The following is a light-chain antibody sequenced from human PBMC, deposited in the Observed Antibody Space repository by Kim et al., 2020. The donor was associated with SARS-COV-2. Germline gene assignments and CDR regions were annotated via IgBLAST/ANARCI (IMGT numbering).Light chain of an antibody. V-gene: IGLV2-14*03. CDR1: RSDVGGYNY. CDR2: DVS. CDR3: SSYTSSSTGV. J-gene: IGLJ3*02. Sequence: GQSITISCTVTRSDVGGYNYVSWYQQHPGKAPKLMIYDVSNRPSGVSNRFSGSKSGNTASLTISGLQAEDEADYYCSSYTSSSTGVFGGGTQLTVL.